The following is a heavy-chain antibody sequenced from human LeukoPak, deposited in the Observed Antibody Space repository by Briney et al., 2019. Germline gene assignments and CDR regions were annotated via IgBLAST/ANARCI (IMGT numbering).Heavy chain of an antibody. CDR2: IYYSGST. Sequence: SQTLSLTCTVSGGSISSGGSYWSWIRQHPGKGLECIVYIYYSGSTYYNPSLKSRVTISVDTSKNQFSLKLSSVTAADTAVYYCARKTKDYYDSSGPFDYWGQGTLVTVSS. D-gene: IGHD3-22*01. CDR3: ARKTKDYYDSSGPFDY. CDR1: GGSISSGGSY. V-gene: IGHV4-31*03. J-gene: IGHJ4*02.